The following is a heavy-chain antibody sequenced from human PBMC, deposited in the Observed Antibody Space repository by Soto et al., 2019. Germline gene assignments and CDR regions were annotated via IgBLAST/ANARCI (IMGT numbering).Heavy chain of an antibody. CDR2: IIPILGIA. D-gene: IGHD2-15*01. V-gene: IGHV1-69*08. CDR3: AIERDIVVVVAASPGAFDS. J-gene: IGHJ3*02. Sequence: QVQLVQSGAEVKKPGSSVKVSCKASGGTFSSYTISWVRQAPGQGLEWLGRIIPILGIANYAQKFQGRVTITADKSTSTAYMELSSLRSEDTAVYYCAIERDIVVVVAASPGAFDSWGQGTMVTVSS. CDR1: GGTFSSYT.